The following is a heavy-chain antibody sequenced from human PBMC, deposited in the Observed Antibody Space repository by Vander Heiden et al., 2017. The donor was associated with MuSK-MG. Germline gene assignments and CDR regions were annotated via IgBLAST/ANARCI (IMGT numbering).Heavy chain of an antibody. CDR1: GGTIRGDD. J-gene: IGHJ6*03. Sequence: QVQLQQLGAGLLKPSETMSLTCAVDGGTIRGDDWRWNRQPPGKGLEWIGEINHSGSTNYNPCLKSRVTISVDTSKNQFSLKLSSVTAAEPAVYYCARGGVGVTRGYYYMDVWGNGTTVTVSS. D-gene: IGHD3-16*01. V-gene: IGHV4-34*01. CDR2: INHSGST. CDR3: ARGGVGVTRGYYYMDV.